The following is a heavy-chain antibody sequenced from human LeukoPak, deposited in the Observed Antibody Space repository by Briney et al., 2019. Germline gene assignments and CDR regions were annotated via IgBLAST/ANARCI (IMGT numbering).Heavy chain of an antibody. J-gene: IGHJ5*02. CDR1: GYTFTGYY. Sequence: ASVKVSCKASGYTFTGYYMHWVRQAPGQGLEWMGWINPNSGGTNYAQKFQGRVTITTDESTSTAYMELSSLRSEDTAVYYCARVGFGDSSGYPNWFDPWGQGTLVTVSS. D-gene: IGHD3-22*01. CDR3: ARVGFGDSSGYPNWFDP. CDR2: INPNSGGT. V-gene: IGHV1-2*02.